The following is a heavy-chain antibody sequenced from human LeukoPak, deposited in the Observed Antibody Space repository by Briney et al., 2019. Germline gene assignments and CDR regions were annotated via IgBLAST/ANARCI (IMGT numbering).Heavy chain of an antibody. CDR1: GGSISSYY. CDR2: IYYSGST. Sequence: SETLSLTCGVSGGSISSYYWSWIRQPPGKGLEWIGYIYYSGSTNYNPSLKTRVTTSVDTSKNQFSLKLSSVTAADTAVYYCARHRYYDSSGYVYFDYWGQGTLVTVSS. D-gene: IGHD3-22*01. V-gene: IGHV4-59*08. J-gene: IGHJ4*02. CDR3: ARHRYYDSSGYVYFDY.